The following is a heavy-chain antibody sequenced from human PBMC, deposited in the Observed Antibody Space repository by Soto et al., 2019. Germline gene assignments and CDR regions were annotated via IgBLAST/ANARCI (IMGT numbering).Heavy chain of an antibody. D-gene: IGHD2-8*01. CDR2: ISGYNGDT. J-gene: IGHJ6*02. V-gene: IGHV1-18*01. Sequence: QGHLVQSEAEVKKSGASVKVSCKASGYTFTRYGISWVRQAPGQGLEWMGWISGYNGDTNYAQKFQGRVSMTIDTSTTTAYMELRSLTSDDPAVYYCAKNGQPPYYYYGLDVWGQGTKVTVSS. CDR3: AKNGQPPYYYYGLDV. CDR1: GYTFTRYG.